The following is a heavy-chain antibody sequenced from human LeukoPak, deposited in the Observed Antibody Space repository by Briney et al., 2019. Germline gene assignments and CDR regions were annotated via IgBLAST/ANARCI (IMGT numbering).Heavy chain of an antibody. J-gene: IGHJ4*02. Sequence: PGGSLTLSCPPSGFTFTSYAMSWVRQPPGKGLEWIGCIYYSGSTYYNPSLKSRVTISVDTSKNQFSLKLSSVTAADTAVYYCARDRSSGWYCLDYCGQGTLVTVSS. CDR1: GFTFTSYA. V-gene: IGHV4-39*07. D-gene: IGHD6-19*01. CDR3: ARDRSSGWYCLDY. CDR2: IYYSGST.